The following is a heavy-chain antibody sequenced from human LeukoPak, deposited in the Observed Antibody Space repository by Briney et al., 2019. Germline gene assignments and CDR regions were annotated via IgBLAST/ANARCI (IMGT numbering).Heavy chain of an antibody. CDR1: GYTFTGYY. CDR3: ARDLLDPWGSIPPGAGGDY. CDR2: INPNSGGT. Sequence: GASVKVSCKASGYTFTGYYMHWVRQAPGQGLEWMGWINPNSGGTNYAQKFQGRVTMTRDTSISTAYMELSRLRSDDTAVYYCARDLLDPWGSIPPGAGGDYWGQGTLVTVSS. J-gene: IGHJ4*02. V-gene: IGHV1-2*02. D-gene: IGHD7-27*01.